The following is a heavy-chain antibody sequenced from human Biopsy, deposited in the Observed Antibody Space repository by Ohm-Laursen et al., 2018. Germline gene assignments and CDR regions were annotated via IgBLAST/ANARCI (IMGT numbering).Heavy chain of an antibody. CDR2: INQAGTT. CDR3: GNEVHGRDY. D-gene: IGHD2-15*01. Sequence: SETLSLTCTVFGKTFSDYQWSWIRQPPGKGLEWIGQINQAGTTNSNPSLKSRVSISADASKYEFSLRLTSVTAADTAVYLCGNEVHGRDYWGLGAQVTVSS. CDR1: GKTFSDYQ. V-gene: IGHV4-34*08. J-gene: IGHJ4*02.